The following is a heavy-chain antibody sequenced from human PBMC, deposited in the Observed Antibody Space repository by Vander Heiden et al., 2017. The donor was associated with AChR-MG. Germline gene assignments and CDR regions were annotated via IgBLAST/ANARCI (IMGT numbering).Heavy chain of an antibody. CDR1: GFTFSASA. D-gene: IGHD4-17*01. J-gene: IGHJ1*01. CDR3: TRHISRPGDYVDYFQH. CDR2: IRSKANSYAT. V-gene: IGHV3-73*02. Sequence: EVQLVESGGGLVQPGGSLKLSCAASGFTFSASAMHWVRQASGKGLEWVGRIRSKANSYATAYAASVKGRFTISRDDSKNTAYLQMNSLKTEDTAVYYCTRHISRPGDYVDYFQHWGQGTLVTVSS.